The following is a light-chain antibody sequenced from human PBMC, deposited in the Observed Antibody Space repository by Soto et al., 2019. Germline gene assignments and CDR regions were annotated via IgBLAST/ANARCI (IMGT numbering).Light chain of an antibody. Sequence: DIQMTQSPSSLSASVGDRVTITCRASQSISSYLNWYRQKPGKAPKLLIYAASSLQSGVPSRFSGSGSGTAFTLTISSLQPEDFATYYCQQSYRTPHTFGQGTKLEIK. CDR2: AAS. CDR1: QSISSY. V-gene: IGKV1-39*01. J-gene: IGKJ2*01. CDR3: QQSYRTPHT.